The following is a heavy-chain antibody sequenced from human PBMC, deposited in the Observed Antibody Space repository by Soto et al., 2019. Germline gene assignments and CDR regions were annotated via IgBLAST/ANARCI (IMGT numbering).Heavy chain of an antibody. CDR3: AKTDGYEVEY. Sequence: GECLKISCKGSGYSFVSYWIAWVRQMPGKGLEWMGSIYPGDSDTTYSPSIQGQVTISADKSSTTVYLQWNTLKASDTAMYYCAKTDGYEVEYWGQGTQVTVSS. V-gene: IGHV5-51*01. D-gene: IGHD5-18*01. CDR1: GYSFVSYW. J-gene: IGHJ4*02. CDR2: IYPGDSDT.